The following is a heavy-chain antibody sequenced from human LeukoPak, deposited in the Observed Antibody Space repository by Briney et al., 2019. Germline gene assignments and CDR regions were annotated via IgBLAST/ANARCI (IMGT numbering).Heavy chain of an antibody. D-gene: IGHD3/OR15-3a*01. Sequence: SETLSLTCTVSGGSISSYYWSWIRQPAGKGLEWIGRIYTSGSTNYNPSLKSRVTISVDTSKNQFSLKLSSVTAADTAVYYCARDAMAAGLDYYYYYYMDVWGKGTTVTISS. CDR3: ARDAMAAGLDYYYYYYMDV. CDR2: IYTSGST. J-gene: IGHJ6*03. V-gene: IGHV4-4*07. CDR1: GGSISSYY.